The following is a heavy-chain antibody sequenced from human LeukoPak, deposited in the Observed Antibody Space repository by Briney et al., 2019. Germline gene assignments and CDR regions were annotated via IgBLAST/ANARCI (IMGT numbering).Heavy chain of an antibody. Sequence: ASVKVSCKASGYTFTSYYMHWVRQAPGQGLEWMGIINPSGGSTSYAQKFQGRVTMTRDTSISTAYMELSRLRSDDTAVYYCARDLEHIVVVTATPNWGQGTLVTVSS. CDR1: GYTFTSYY. V-gene: IGHV1-46*01. CDR3: ARDLEHIVVVTATPN. J-gene: IGHJ4*02. CDR2: INPSGGST. D-gene: IGHD2-21*02.